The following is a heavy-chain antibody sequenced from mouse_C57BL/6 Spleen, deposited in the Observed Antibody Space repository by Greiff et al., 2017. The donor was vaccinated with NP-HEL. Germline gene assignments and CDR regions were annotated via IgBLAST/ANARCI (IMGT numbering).Heavy chain of an antibody. V-gene: IGHV10-1*01. CDR2: IRSKSNNYAT. CDR1: GFSFNTYA. D-gene: IGHD2-3*01. CDR3: VRHEDGWFAY. Sequence: EVHLVESGGGLVQPKGSLKLSCAASGFSFNTYAMNWVRQAPGKGLEWVARIRSKSNNYATYYADSVKDRFTISRDDSESMLYLQMNNLKTEDTAMYYCVRHEDGWFAYWGQGTLVTVSA. J-gene: IGHJ3*01.